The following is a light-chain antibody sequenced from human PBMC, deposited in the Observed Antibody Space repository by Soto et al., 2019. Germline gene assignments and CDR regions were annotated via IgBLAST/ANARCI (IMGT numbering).Light chain of an antibody. CDR3: QQYYVSPPT. V-gene: IGKV4-1*01. J-gene: IGKJ1*01. CDR2: WAS. CDR1: QSVLYTSNNKNY. Sequence: DITMTQSPDSLAVSLGERATLNCKSSQSVLYTSNNKNYLAWYQQKPGQSPKLLIYWASTRGSGVPDRFSGSGSGTDFTLSISGLQAEDVAVYYCQQYYVSPPTFGQGTKVEIK.